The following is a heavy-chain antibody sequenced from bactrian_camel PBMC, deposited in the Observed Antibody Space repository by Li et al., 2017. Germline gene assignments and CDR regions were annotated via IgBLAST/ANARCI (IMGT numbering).Heavy chain of an antibody. J-gene: IGHJ6*01. V-gene: IGHV3S53*01. CDR3: AARSVGWCPLIEHWLGKRAYTPGGYFAT. Sequence: VESGGGSAQTGGSLTLSCVVSGDHRMVAWFRQGQGPGTKREGVAGIESDGSTAYADSVKGRFTVSQDSAKNILYLQMNSLKPEDTAMYYCAARSVGWCPLIEHWLGKRAYTPGGYFATWGQGTQVTVS. CDR1: GDHRMVA. D-gene: IGHD1*01. CDR2: IESDGST.